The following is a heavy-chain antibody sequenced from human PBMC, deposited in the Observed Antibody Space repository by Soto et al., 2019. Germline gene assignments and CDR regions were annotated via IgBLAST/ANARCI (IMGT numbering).Heavy chain of an antibody. J-gene: IGHJ4*02. Sequence: QVQLVESGGGVVQPGRSLRLSCAASGFTFRNHAMHWVRQAPGKELEWVGLIWYDGTSKYYADSVKGRFTISRDNSKNTLCLEMNSLRVEDTAIYYCARDQGVVIIKDHWGQGTLVTVSS. CDR3: ARDQGVVIIKDH. CDR2: IWYDGTSK. D-gene: IGHD6-6*01. V-gene: IGHV3-33*08. CDR1: GFTFRNHA.